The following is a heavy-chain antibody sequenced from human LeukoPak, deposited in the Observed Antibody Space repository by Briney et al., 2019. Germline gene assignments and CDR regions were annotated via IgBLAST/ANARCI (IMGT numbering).Heavy chain of an antibody. D-gene: IGHD4-23*01. V-gene: IGHV4-61*02. CDR1: GDSISSGSYY. J-gene: IGHJ4*02. Sequence: SETLSLTCTVSGDSISSGSYYWSWIRQPAGKGLEWIGRIYTSGSTNYNPSLKSRVTISVDTSKNQFSLKLSSVTAADTAVYYCARGYGGSYWGQGTLVTVSS. CDR3: ARGYGGSY. CDR2: IYTSGST.